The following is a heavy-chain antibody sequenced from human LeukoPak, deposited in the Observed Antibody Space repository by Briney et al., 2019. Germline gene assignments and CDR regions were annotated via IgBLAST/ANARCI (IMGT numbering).Heavy chain of an antibody. V-gene: IGHV3-11*01. J-gene: IGHJ6*02. CDR3: ARADNSGSYYYGVDV. Sequence: GGSLRLSCAASGFTFSDYYMSWIRQAPGKGLEWVSYISSSGSTIYYADSVKGRFTISRDNAKNSLYLQMNSLRAEDTAVYYCARADNSGSYYYGVDVWGQGTTVTVSS. CDR1: GFTFSDYY. D-gene: IGHD1-26*01. CDR2: ISSSGSTI.